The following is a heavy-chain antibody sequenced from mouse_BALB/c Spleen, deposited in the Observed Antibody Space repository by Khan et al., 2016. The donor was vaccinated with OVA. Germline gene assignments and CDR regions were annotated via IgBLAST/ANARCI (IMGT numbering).Heavy chain of an antibody. Sequence: QVQLKQSGAELVKAGASVKMSCKASGYTFTSYWMHWVKQRLGQGLEWFAETNPTHGRTYYNEKFKSKATLTVDQSSSTAYMLLSGPTFEDSAVYYCARIKKIVATYFDYWGQGTTVTVSS. CDR3: ARIKKIVATYFDY. CDR1: GYTFTSYW. J-gene: IGHJ2*01. D-gene: IGHD1-1*01. CDR2: TNPTHGRT. V-gene: IGHV1S81*02.